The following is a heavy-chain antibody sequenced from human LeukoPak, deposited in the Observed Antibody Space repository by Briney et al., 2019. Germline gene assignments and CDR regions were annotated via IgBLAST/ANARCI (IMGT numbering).Heavy chain of an antibody. D-gene: IGHD2-15*01. CDR2: ISGGGGAT. CDR3: AKCGGSCYSEY. Sequence: GGSLRLSCAPSGFTFSSYAMSWVRQAPGKGLEWVSSISGGGGATYYADSVKGRFTISRDNSKNTLYLQMNSLRADDTAVYYCAKCGGSCYSEYWGQGTLVTVSS. V-gene: IGHV3-23*01. J-gene: IGHJ4*02. CDR1: GFTFSSYA.